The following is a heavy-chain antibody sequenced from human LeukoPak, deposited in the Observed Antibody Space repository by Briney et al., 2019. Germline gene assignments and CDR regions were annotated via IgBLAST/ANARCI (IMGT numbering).Heavy chain of an antibody. CDR1: GGSISSDYF. CDR3: ARSRDYYYYFGLDV. Sequence: SETLSLTCIVSGGSISSDYFWGWIRQPPGKGLEWIGNLHYSGSTSYNPSLKSRLTISVDTSKNQFSLKLSSVTAADTAVYYCARSRDYYYYFGLDVWGQGTTVTVSS. CDR2: LHYSGST. V-gene: IGHV4-39*01. J-gene: IGHJ6*02.